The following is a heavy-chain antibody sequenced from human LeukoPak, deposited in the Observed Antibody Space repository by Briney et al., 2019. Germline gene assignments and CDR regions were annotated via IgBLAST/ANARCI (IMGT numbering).Heavy chain of an antibody. V-gene: IGHV3-15*01. CDR3: PPIRPPPDYDTSGYYYNAFDI. Sequence: PGGSLRLSCVASGFTFSNAWMHWVRQAPGKGLEWIGRFKSKTDGGTTDYAAPVKGRFTMSRDDSKNTLYLQMNSLKTEDTAVYNCPPIRPPPDYDTSGYYYNAFDIWGQGTMVTVSS. CDR1: GFTFSNAW. J-gene: IGHJ3*02. D-gene: IGHD3-22*01. CDR2: FKSKTDGGTT.